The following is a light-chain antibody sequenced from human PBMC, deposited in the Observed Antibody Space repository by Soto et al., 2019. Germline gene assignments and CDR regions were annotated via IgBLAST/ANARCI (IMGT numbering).Light chain of an antibody. CDR1: QSVSRGY. Sequence: ETVMTQSPGTLSLSPGERATLSCRASQSVSRGYLAWYKQKPAQAPSLLIFGASNRATGIPDRFTGSGSGTDFTLTISRLEPEDFAVYYCQQYGISQNTFGQGTKLEIK. CDR2: GAS. J-gene: IGKJ2*01. CDR3: QQYGISQNT. V-gene: IGKV3-20*01.